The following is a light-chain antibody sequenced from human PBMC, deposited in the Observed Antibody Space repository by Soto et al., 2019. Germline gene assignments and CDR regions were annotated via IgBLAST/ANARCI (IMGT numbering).Light chain of an antibody. CDR1: SSDVGGYNY. Sequence: QSALTQPASVSGSPGQSITISCTGTSSDVGGYNYVSWYQQHPGKAPKLMIYDVSNRPSGGSNRFSGSKSGNTASLTISGLEAEDEADYYCSSYTSSSAREVFGGGTKLTVL. CDR3: SSYTSSSAREV. J-gene: IGLJ2*01. V-gene: IGLV2-14*01. CDR2: DVS.